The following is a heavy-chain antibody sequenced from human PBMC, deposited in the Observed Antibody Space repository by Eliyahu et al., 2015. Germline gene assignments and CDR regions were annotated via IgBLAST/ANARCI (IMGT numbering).Heavy chain of an antibody. Sequence: QVQLQESGPGLVKPSDTLSLTCDVSGDSINSHYWSWIRQPPGGRLEWVGHIFYAGGGHDXPSXQSRVAISVDTSKTRFSLKLNXVXAADTAVYFCARDYSYGSYYXDYWGQXILVTVSX. CDR2: IFYAGGG. D-gene: IGHD3-10*01. V-gene: IGHV4-59*11. J-gene: IGHJ4*02. CDR1: GDSINSHY. CDR3: ARDYSYGSYYXDY.